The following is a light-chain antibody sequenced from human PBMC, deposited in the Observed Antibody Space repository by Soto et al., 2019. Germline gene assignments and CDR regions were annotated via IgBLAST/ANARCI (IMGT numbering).Light chain of an antibody. V-gene: IGLV3-1*01. Sequence: SYELTQPPSVSVSPGQTASITCSGDKLGDKYACWYQQKPGQSPVLVIYQDSKRPSGIPGRFSGSNSGNTATLTISGTQAMDEADYYCQAWDSSHVVFGGGTKVTVL. CDR3: QAWDSSHVV. CDR2: QDS. CDR1: KLGDKY. J-gene: IGLJ2*01.